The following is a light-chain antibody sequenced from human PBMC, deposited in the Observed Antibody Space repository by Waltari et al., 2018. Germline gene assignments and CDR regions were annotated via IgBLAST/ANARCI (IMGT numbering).Light chain of an antibody. CDR1: QSVSSSY. CDR3: QQYDSSPPLT. J-gene: IGKJ4*01. V-gene: IGKV3-20*01. CDR2: GAS. Sequence: IVLTQSPGTLSLSPGERATLSCRASQSVSSSYLAWYQQKPGQAPRLLIYGASSRAARIPDRFSGSGSGTDFTLTISRLEPEDFAVYYCQQYDSSPPLTFGGGTKVEIK.